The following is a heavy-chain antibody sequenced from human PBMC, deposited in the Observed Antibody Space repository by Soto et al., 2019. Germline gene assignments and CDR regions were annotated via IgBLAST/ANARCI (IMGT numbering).Heavy chain of an antibody. J-gene: IGHJ6*03. V-gene: IGHV1-18*01. Sequence: ASVKVSCKASGYTFTSYGISWVRQAPRQGLEWMGWISAYNGNTNYAQKLQGRVTMTTDTSTSTAYMELRSLRSDDTAVYYCARDELGYCSSTSCPRPDYYYYYYMDVWGKGTTVTVSS. D-gene: IGHD2-2*01. CDR1: GYTFTSYG. CDR3: ARDELGYCSSTSCPRPDYYYYYYMDV. CDR2: ISAYNGNT.